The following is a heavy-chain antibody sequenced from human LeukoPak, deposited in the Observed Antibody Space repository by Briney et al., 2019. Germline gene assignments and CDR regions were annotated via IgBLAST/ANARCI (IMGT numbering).Heavy chain of an antibody. CDR3: ARGSRITMVRGVTRYYYMDV. CDR2: INHSGST. V-gene: IGHV4-34*01. Sequence: SETLSLTCAVYGGSFSGYYWSWIRPPPGKGLEWIGEINHSGSTNYNPSLKSRVTISVDTSKNQFSLKLSSVTAADTAVYYCARGSRITMVRGVTRYYYMDVWGKGTTVTVSS. D-gene: IGHD3-10*01. CDR1: GGSFSGYY. J-gene: IGHJ6*03.